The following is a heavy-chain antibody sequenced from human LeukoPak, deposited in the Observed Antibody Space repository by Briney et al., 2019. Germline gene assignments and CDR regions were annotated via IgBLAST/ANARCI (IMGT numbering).Heavy chain of an antibody. CDR1: GGSISNYY. CDR2: IYYSGST. Sequence: SETLSLTCSVSGGSISNYYWTWIRQPPGKGLEWIAYIYYSGSTNYNPSLKSRVTISVDTSKNQFSLKLSSVTAADTAVYYCARHGAGGFDYWGQGTLVTVSS. CDR3: ARHGAGGFDY. J-gene: IGHJ4*02. V-gene: IGHV4-59*08. D-gene: IGHD2-8*02.